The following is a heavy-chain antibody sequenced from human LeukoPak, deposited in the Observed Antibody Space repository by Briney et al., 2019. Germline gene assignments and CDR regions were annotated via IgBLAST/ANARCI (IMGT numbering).Heavy chain of an antibody. CDR2: INPSGGST. CDR1: GYTFTSYY. V-gene: IGHV1-46*01. CDR3: ARVVSSSLELYYFDY. D-gene: IGHD6-13*01. J-gene: IGHJ4*02. Sequence: ASVKVSCKASGYTFTSYYMHWVRQAPGQGLEWMGIINPSGGSTSYAQKFQGGVTMTRDTSTSTVYMELSSLRSEDTAVYYCARVVSSSLELYYFDYWGQGTLVTVSS.